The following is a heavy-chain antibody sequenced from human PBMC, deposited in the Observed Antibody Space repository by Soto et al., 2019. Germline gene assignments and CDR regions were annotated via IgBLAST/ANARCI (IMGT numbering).Heavy chain of an antibody. V-gene: IGHV5-51*01. J-gene: IGHJ4*02. CDR3: ARLPRDCNKTSCYYADH. CDR1: GYDFNTNW. Sequence: LGESLKISCRGSGYDFNTNWFGWVRQLPGRGLEWVGIMYPGDPDTRYNPSLQGHVTLSVDVTVSTAFLQWRSLETSDTGMYFCARLPRDCNKTSCYYADHWGQGTQVTVSS. CDR2: MYPGDPDT. D-gene: IGHD3-3*01.